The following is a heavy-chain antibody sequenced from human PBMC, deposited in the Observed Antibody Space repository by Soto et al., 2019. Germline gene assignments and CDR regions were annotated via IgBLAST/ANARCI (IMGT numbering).Heavy chain of an antibody. CDR1: GLTLRNYA. Sequence: PGGSLRLSCSASGLTLRNYAMSWVRQAPGKGLEWVSAISASGGSTSYADSVEGRFTISRDNARSSLYLQMNSLRAEDTAVYYCARELSFDYWGQGTLVTVSS. V-gene: IGHV3-23*01. J-gene: IGHJ4*02. CDR2: ISASGGST. CDR3: ARELSFDY.